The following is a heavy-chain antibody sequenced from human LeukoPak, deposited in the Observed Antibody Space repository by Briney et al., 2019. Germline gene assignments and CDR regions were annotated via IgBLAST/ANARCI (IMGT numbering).Heavy chain of an antibody. J-gene: IGHJ3*02. CDR1: AFTFAGYA. CDR3: AKEEGSSRSHHPWDPFDI. D-gene: IGHD3-10*01. V-gene: IGHV3-23*01. CDR2: ISGSGSST. Sequence: PGGSLRLSCAASAFTFAGYAVTWVRQGPAKGLEWVSTISGSGSSTYYADSVKGRFTISRDNSKNTLYLQMNSLRAEDTAVYYCAKEEGSSRSHHPWDPFDIWGQGTMVTVSS.